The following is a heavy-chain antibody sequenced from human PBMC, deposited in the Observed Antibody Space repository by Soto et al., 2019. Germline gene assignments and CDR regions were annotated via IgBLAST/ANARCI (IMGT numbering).Heavy chain of an antibody. J-gene: IGHJ6*03. V-gene: IGHV3-33*01. Sequence: QVQLVESGGGVVQPGRSLRLSCAASGFTFSSYGMHLVRQAPGKGLEWVAVIWYDGSNKYYADSVKGRFTISRDNSKNTLYLQMNSLRAEDTAVYYCARDGPKVATAAMLYYYYYMDVWGKGTTVTVSS. D-gene: IGHD2-2*01. CDR2: IWYDGSNK. CDR1: GFTFSSYG. CDR3: ARDGPKVATAAMLYYYYYMDV.